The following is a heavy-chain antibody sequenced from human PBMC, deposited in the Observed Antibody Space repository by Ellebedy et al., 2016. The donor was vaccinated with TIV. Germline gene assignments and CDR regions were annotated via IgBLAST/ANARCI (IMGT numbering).Heavy chain of an antibody. CDR3: AGLRYCSGGSCSNAFDI. CDR2: INPSGGST. CDR1: GYTFTSYY. Sequence: AASVKVSCKASGYTFTSYYMHWVRQAPGQGLEWMGIINPSGGSTSYAQKFQGRVTMTRDTSTSTVYMELSSLRSEDTAVYYCAGLRYCSGGSCSNAFDIWGQGTMVTVSS. V-gene: IGHV1-46*01. J-gene: IGHJ3*02. D-gene: IGHD2-15*01.